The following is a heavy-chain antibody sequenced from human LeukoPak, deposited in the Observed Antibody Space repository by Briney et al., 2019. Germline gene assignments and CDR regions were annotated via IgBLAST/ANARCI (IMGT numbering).Heavy chain of an antibody. CDR3: AKDRYISGWYYFDY. V-gene: IGHV3-9*03. D-gene: IGHD6-19*01. Sequence: PGGSLRLSCAASGFTFDDYAMHWVRQAPGKCLEWVSGISWNSGSIDYADSVKGRFTISRDNAKNSLYLQMNSLRAEDMALYYCAKDRYISGWYYFDYWGQGTLVTVSS. CDR1: GFTFDDYA. J-gene: IGHJ4*02. CDR2: ISWNSGSI.